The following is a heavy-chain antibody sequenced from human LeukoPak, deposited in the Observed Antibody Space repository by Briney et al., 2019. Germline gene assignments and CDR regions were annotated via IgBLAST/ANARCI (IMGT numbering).Heavy chain of an antibody. CDR1: GLTFSSYD. J-gene: IGHJ4*02. Sequence: GGSLRLSCEASGLTFSSYDMNWVRQAPGEGLEWVSYISSSGNLIHYADSVKGRFTFSRDNARNSLYLQTNSLRADDTAIYYCAREGGWNDFDYWGQGTLVTVSS. D-gene: IGHD1-1*01. CDR3: AREGGWNDFDY. CDR2: ISSSGNLI. V-gene: IGHV3-48*03.